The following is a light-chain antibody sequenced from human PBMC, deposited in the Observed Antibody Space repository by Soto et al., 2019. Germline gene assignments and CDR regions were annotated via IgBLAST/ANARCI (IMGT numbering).Light chain of an antibody. CDR3: AAWDDSLNGYV. CDR2: SNN. V-gene: IGLV1-44*01. J-gene: IGLJ1*01. CDR1: SPNIGGNA. Sequence: QSVLTQPPSASGTPGQSITISCSGSSPNIGGNAVNWYQQLPGTAPKVLIYSNNRRPSGVPDRFSGSKSGTSASLAISGLQSEDEADYYCAAWDDSLNGYVFGTGTKVTVL.